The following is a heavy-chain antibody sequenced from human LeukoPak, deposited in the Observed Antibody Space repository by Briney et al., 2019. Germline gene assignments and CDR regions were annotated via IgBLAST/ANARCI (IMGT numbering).Heavy chain of an antibody. CDR1: GGSISNYY. Sequence: SETLSLTCTVSGGSISNYYWNWIRQPPGKGLELIGRIYASGSTNYNPSLKSRVTMSVDTSKNQFSLKLSSVTAADMAVYYCARDGGIFGSGSYLNSWGQGALVTVSS. CDR3: ARDGGIFGSGSYLNS. CDR2: IYASGST. J-gene: IGHJ4*02. V-gene: IGHV4-4*07. D-gene: IGHD3-10*01.